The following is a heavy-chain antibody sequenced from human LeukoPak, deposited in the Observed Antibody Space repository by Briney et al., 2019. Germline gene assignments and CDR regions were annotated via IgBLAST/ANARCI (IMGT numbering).Heavy chain of an antibody. CDR3: AQQEYYYDSSGYQKYYFDY. CDR2: ISYGGSNK. D-gene: IGHD3-22*01. Sequence: GGALRLSCAASGFTFSSYGMHWVRQAPGKGLEGVAVISYGGSNKYYADSVKGRFTISRDNSKNTLYLKMHSLRAEDTAVYYCAQQEYYYDSSGYQKYYFDYWGQGTLATVSS. V-gene: IGHV3-30*18. CDR1: GFTFSSYG. J-gene: IGHJ4*02.